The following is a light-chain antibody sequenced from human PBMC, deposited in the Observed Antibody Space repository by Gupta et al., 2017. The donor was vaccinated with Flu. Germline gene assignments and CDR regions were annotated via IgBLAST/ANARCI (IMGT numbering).Light chain of an antibody. V-gene: IGKV1-5*03. CDR2: KAS. Sequence: VGDRFTITCRASQSISGWLSWYQQKPGKAPKLLIYKASTLESGVPSRCSGSGFGTEFTLTISRLQPDDFATYYCQEYNSYWAFGQGTKVEIK. CDR1: QSISGW. J-gene: IGKJ1*01. CDR3: QEYNSYWA.